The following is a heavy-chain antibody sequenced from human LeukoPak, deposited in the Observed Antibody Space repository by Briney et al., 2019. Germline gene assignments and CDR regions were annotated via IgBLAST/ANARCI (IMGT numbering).Heavy chain of an antibody. V-gene: IGHV4-61*02. J-gene: IGHJ4*03. CDR1: GDSIRSGTYY. CDR3: ARGPTISETGYFDY. CDR2: IYTSGST. Sequence: SETLSLTCSVSGDSIRSGTYYWSWIRQPAGKGLEWIGRIYTSGSTSYNPSLKSRVTISVDTSKNQFSLKVTSLTAADTAVYYCARGPTISETGYFDYWGQGTLVTVSS. D-gene: IGHD1-1*01.